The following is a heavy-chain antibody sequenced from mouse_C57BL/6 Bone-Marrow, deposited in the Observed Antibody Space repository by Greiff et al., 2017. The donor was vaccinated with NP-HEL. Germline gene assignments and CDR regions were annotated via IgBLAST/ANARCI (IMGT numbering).Heavy chain of an antibody. J-gene: IGHJ1*03. CDR3: ARGGGYYVGYFDV. CDR1: GYTFTSYW. CDR2: IHPNSGST. D-gene: IGHD2-3*01. V-gene: IGHV1-64*01. Sequence: QVQLQQPGAELVKPGASVKLSCKASGYTFTSYWMHWVKQRPGQGLEWIGMIHPNSGSTNYNEKFKSKATLPVDKSSSTAYMQLSSLTSEDSAVYYCARGGGYYVGYFDVWGTGTTVTVSS.